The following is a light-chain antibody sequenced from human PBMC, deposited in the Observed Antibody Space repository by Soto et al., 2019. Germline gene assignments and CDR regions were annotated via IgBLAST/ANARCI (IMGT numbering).Light chain of an antibody. CDR3: QSYDNTFLV. CDR2: EDN. J-gene: IGLJ2*01. Sequence: NFMLTQPHSVSESPGKTVTISCTRSSGSIASDYVQWYQQRPGSSPRTLIYEDNQRLAGVPDRFSGSIDRSSNSASLTISGLETEDEADYYCQSYDNTFLVFGGGTKLTVL. CDR1: SGSIASDY. V-gene: IGLV6-57*01.